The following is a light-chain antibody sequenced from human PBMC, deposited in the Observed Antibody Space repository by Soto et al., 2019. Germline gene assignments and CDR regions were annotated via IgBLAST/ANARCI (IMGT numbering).Light chain of an antibody. V-gene: IGLV1-36*01. Sequence: QLVLTQPPSVSAAPGQRVTISCSGSNSNIGNNAVNWYQQLPGKPPKLLVHYDDRVPSGVSDRFSGSKSGTSASLGISALQSEDEADYYCAAWDDILSGPLFGGGTKVTVL. CDR3: AAWDDILSGPL. CDR2: YDD. J-gene: IGLJ3*02. CDR1: NSNIGNNA.